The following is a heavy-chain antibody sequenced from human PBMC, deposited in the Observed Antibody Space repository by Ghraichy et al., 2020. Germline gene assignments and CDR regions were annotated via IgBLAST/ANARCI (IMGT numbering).Heavy chain of an antibody. CDR3: VRGAGWTGSTTTHFDY. Sequence: GGSLRLSCAASGFTFTNYWMNWVRQAPGKGLVWVSRVDGPGSDTTYADSVKGRFTFSRDNAKNTLYLQMNSLRADDTAVYYCVRGAGWTGSTTTHFDYWGQGALVTVSS. V-gene: IGHV3-74*01. CDR1: GFTFTNYW. CDR2: VDGPGSDT. D-gene: IGHD2/OR15-2a*01. J-gene: IGHJ4*02.